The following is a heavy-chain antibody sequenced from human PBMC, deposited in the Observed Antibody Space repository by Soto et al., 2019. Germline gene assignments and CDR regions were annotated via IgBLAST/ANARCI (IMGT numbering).Heavy chain of an antibody. Sequence: QVQLVQSGAEVKKPGASVKVSCQVSGYTLTELSMHWVRQAPGTGLAWMGGFDPEDGETIYAQKFQGRVTMTEDTSTDTAYMELRSLRSEDTAVYYCATGGYSYGYDGFYWGQGTLVTVSS. V-gene: IGHV1-24*01. CDR1: GYTLTELS. CDR3: ATGGYSYGYDGFY. J-gene: IGHJ4*02. D-gene: IGHD5-18*01. CDR2: FDPEDGET.